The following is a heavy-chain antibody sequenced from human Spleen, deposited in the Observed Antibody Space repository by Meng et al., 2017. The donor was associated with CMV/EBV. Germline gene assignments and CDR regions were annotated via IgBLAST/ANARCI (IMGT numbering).Heavy chain of an antibody. Sequence: ASVKVSCKASGYTFSRYGISWVRQAPGQGLEWMGWISAYNGNTNYAQKLQGRVTMTRDTSTSTPYMEMSSLRSEDTAVYYCARVGREGGLDVWGQGTTVTVSS. V-gene: IGHV1-18*01. J-gene: IGHJ6*02. D-gene: IGHD1-26*01. CDR3: ARVGREGGLDV. CDR1: GYTFSRYG. CDR2: ISAYNGNT.